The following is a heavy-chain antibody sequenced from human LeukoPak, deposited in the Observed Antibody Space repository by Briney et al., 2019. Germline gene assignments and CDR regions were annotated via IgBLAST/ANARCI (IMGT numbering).Heavy chain of an antibody. J-gene: IGHJ3*02. CDR3: AKDGYCSGGSCYRPDAFDI. V-gene: IGHV3-23*01. CDR1: GFTVSSNY. Sequence: GGSLRLSCAASGFTVSSNYMSWVRQAPGKGLEWVSAISGSGGSTYYADSVKGRFTISRDNSKNTLYLQMNSLRAEDTAVYYCAKDGYCSGGSCYRPDAFDIWGQGTMVTVSS. D-gene: IGHD2-15*01. CDR2: ISGSGGST.